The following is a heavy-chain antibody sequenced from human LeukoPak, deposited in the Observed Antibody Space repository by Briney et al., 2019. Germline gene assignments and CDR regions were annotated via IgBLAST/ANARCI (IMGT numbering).Heavy chain of an antibody. CDR3: ARAVFIGLWGAFDI. Sequence: ASVKVSCKASGYTFTSYAMHWVRQAPGQRLEWMGWINAGNGNTKYSQKFQGRVTITRDTSASTAYTELSGLRSEDTAVYYCARAVFIGLWGAFDIWGQGTMVTVSS. V-gene: IGHV1-3*01. J-gene: IGHJ3*02. CDR1: GYTFTSYA. D-gene: IGHD3-10*01. CDR2: INAGNGNT.